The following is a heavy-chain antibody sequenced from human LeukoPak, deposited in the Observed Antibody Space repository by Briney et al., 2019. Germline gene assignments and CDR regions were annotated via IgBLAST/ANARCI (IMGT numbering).Heavy chain of an antibody. Sequence: PSETLSLTCGVSGGPFSGYSWSWVRQAPEKGLEWVGEINHSGNVNYNPSLKSRVTISVDTSKNQFSLKLSSVTAADTAVYYCARGPLKDNWNSGGFDPWGQGTLVTVSS. CDR1: GGPFSGYS. D-gene: IGHD1-7*01. CDR2: INHSGNV. V-gene: IGHV4-34*01. CDR3: ARGPLKDNWNSGGFDP. J-gene: IGHJ5*02.